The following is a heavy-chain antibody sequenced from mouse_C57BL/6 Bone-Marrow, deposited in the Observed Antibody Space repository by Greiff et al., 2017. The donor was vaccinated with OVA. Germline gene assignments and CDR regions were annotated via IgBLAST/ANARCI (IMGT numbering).Heavy chain of an antibody. J-gene: IGHJ1*03. Sequence: QVQLQQSGSELRSPGSSVKLSCKDFDSEVFPIAYMSWVRQKPGHGFEWIGGILPSIGRTIYGEKFEDKATLDADTLSNTAYLELNSLTSEDSAIYYCARGAYYSNYPYFDVWGTGTTVTVSS. V-gene: IGHV15-2*01. CDR2: ILPSIGRT. CDR1: DSEVFPIAY. D-gene: IGHD2-5*01. CDR3: ARGAYYSNYPYFDV.